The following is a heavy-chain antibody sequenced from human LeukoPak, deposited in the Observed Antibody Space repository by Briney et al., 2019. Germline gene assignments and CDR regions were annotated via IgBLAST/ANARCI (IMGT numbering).Heavy chain of an antibody. CDR2: ISSSGSTI. CDR1: GFTFSSYE. V-gene: IGHV3-48*03. J-gene: IGHJ6*03. Sequence: PGGSLRLSCAASGFTFSSYEMNWVRQAPGKGLEWVPYISSSGSTIYYADSVKGRFTISRDNAKNSLYLQMNSLRAEDTAVYYCARELTPYYYMDVWGKGTTVTIS. D-gene: IGHD2-15*01. CDR3: ARELTPYYYMDV.